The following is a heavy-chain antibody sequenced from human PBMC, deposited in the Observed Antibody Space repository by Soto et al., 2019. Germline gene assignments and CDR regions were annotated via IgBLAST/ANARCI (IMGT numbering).Heavy chain of an antibody. CDR3: ARHGSY. CDR1: GVSIRSTRYY. V-gene: IGHV4-39*01. Sequence: QLQLQESGPGLVKPSETLSLICNVSGVSIRSTRYYWTWIRQPPGKGLEWIGTIYFSGSTFYNPSLQSRVSITVETSKHQFYLYMTSVTDGDTAVYYCARHGSYWGKGTLVTVSS. J-gene: IGHJ4*02. CDR2: IYFSGST.